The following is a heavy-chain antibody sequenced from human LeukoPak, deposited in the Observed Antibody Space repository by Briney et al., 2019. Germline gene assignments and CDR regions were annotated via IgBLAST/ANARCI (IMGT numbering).Heavy chain of an antibody. CDR3: ARQISSAYYY. Sequence: ASVKVSCKTSGYTFTGYYIHSVRQAPGQGLEWMGWIHPNSGGTNHAQKFQGRVTVTRDTSITTAYMELRRLISDDTAVYYCARQISSAYYYWGQGTLVTVSS. V-gene: IGHV1-2*02. D-gene: IGHD3-22*01. CDR1: GYTFTGYY. CDR2: IHPNSGGT. J-gene: IGHJ4*02.